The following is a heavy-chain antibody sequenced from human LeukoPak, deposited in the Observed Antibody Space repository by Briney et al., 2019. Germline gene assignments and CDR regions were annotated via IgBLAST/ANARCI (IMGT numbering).Heavy chain of an antibody. D-gene: IGHD5-18*01. CDR1: GGTFSSYA. V-gene: IGHV1-69*13. CDR3: AGAAIQLNYYYYMDV. J-gene: IGHJ6*03. Sequence: ASVKVSCKASGGTFSSYAISWVRQAPGQGLEWMGGIIPIFGTANYAQKFQGRVTITADESTSTAYMELSSLRSEDTAVYYCAGAAIQLNYYYYMDVWGKGTTVTISS. CDR2: IIPIFGTA.